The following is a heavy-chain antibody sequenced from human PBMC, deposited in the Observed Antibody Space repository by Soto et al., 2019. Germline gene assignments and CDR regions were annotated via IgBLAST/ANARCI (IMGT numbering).Heavy chain of an antibody. Sequence: ASVKVSCKASGYTFTSYGISWVRQAPGQGLEWMGWISAYNGNTNYAQKLQGRVTMTTDTSTSTAYMELRSLRSYDTAVYYCARGTSDYDFWSGNNWFDPWGQGTLVTVSS. D-gene: IGHD3-3*01. J-gene: IGHJ5*02. CDR2: ISAYNGNT. CDR1: GYTFTSYG. CDR3: ARGTSDYDFWSGNNWFDP. V-gene: IGHV1-18*04.